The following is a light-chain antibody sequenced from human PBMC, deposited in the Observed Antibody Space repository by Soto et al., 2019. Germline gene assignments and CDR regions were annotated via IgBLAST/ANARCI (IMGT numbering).Light chain of an antibody. CDR1: SSDVGGYNY. CDR2: EVS. CDR3: SSYTSSSTPGVV. Sequence: QAVVTQPASVSGSPGQSITISCTGTSSDVGGYNYVSWYQQHPGKAPKLMIYEVSNRPSGVSNRFSGSKSGNTASLTISGLQAEDEADYYCSSYTSSSTPGVVFGGGTKVTVL. V-gene: IGLV2-14*01. J-gene: IGLJ2*01.